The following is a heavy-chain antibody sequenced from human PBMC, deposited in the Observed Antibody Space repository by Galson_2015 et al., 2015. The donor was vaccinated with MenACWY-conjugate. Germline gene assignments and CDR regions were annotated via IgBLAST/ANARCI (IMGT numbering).Heavy chain of an antibody. V-gene: IGHV5-51*01. Sequence: QSGAEVKKPGESLKISCKGSGYTFTNNWIGWVRLMPGKGLEWMGIMNPVDSETRYSPSFQGQVAISADKSISTIFLEWSSLKASDTAVYYCARGAQGYFDYWGQGALVTVSS. J-gene: IGHJ4*02. D-gene: IGHD3-16*01. CDR2: MNPVDSET. CDR3: ARGAQGYFDY. CDR1: GYTFTNNW.